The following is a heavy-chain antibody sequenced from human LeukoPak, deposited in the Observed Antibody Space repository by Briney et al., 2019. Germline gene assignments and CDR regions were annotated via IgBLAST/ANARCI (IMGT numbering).Heavy chain of an antibody. CDR2: ISYDGSNK. CDR3: ARAKIRYFDWFPSRRYYYMDV. D-gene: IGHD3-9*01. Sequence: GGSLRLSCAASGFTFSSYAMHWVRQAPGKGLEWVAVISYDGSNKYYADSVKGRFTISRDNSKNTLYLQMNSLRAEDTAVYYCARAKIRYFDWFPSRRYYYMDVWGKGTTVTISS. CDR1: GFTFSSYA. J-gene: IGHJ6*03. V-gene: IGHV3-30*04.